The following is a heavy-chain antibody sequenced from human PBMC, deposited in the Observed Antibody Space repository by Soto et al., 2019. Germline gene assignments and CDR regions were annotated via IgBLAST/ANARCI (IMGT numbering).Heavy chain of an antibody. CDR3: ARALGYSGYAGMDV. V-gene: IGHV1-18*01. D-gene: IGHD5-12*01. J-gene: IGHJ6*02. CDR1: GYTFTIYG. CDR2: ISPDNGNT. Sequence: QVQLVQSGGEVKKSGASVKVSCKASGYTFTIYGINWVRQAPGQGLEWMGWISPDNGNTNYAQKLQGRVTMTTDTSTNTAYMELRSLRSDYTAVYYCARALGYSGYAGMDVWGQGTTVTVS.